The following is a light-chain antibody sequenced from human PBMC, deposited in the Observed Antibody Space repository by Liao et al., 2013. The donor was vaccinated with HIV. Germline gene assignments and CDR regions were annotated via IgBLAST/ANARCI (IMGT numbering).Light chain of an antibody. CDR1: KLGDKY. V-gene: IGLV3-1*01. Sequence: SYELTQPPSVSVSPGQTASITCSGDKLGDKYVSWYQQKPGQSPILVIFQDTNRPSGIPERFSGSNSGNTATLTISGTQAMDEADYYCQAWASGTVVFGGGTKLTVL. CDR3: QAWASGTVV. J-gene: IGLJ2*01. CDR2: QDT.